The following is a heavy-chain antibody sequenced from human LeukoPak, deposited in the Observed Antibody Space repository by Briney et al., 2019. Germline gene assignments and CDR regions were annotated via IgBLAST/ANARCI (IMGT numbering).Heavy chain of an antibody. Sequence: ASVKVSCKASGYTFTNYYIHWVRQAPGQGLEWMGLINPGGGNTNYAQNFQGRVTMTRDTSTSTAYMELRSLRSDDTAVYYCARGWSGYWVGFDYWGQGTLVTVSS. CDR3: ARGWSGYWVGFDY. CDR1: GYTFTNYY. D-gene: IGHD3-3*01. J-gene: IGHJ4*02. V-gene: IGHV1-46*01. CDR2: INPGGGNT.